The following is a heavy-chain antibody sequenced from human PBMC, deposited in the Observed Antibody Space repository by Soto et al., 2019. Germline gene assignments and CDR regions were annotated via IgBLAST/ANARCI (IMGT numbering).Heavy chain of an antibody. D-gene: IGHD1-26*01. CDR1: GYTFTVYY. J-gene: IGHJ4*02. Sequence: QVQLVQSGAEVKKPGASVNVSCKASGYTFTVYYMHWVRQAPAQGLEWMWWFNAKSGGTMYPQKFQGRVTMNWDTSIRTAYMALTRLRSDDTAVYYCARDLEKGGGSAGFDYWGQGTLVTVSS. CDR3: ARDLEKGGGSAGFDY. CDR2: FNAKSGGT. V-gene: IGHV1-2*02.